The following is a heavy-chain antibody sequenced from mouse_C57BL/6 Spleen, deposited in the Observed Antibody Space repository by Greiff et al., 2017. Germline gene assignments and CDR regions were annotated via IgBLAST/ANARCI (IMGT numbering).Heavy chain of an antibody. CDR2: ISSGSSTI. D-gene: IGHD3-2*02. CDR3: ARLSGSYAMDY. CDR1: GFTFSDYG. Sequence: VQLKESGGGLVKPGGSLKLSCAASGFTFSDYGMHWVRQAPEKGLEWVAYISSGSSTIYYADTVKGRFTISRDNAKNTLFLQMTSLWSEDTAMYYCARLSGSYAMDYWGQGNSVTVSS. V-gene: IGHV5-17*01. J-gene: IGHJ4*01.